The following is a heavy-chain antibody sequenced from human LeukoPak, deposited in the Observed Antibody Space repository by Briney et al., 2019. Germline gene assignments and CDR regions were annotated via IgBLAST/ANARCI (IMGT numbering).Heavy chain of an antibody. J-gene: IGHJ4*02. CDR2: INHSGST. CDR1: GGSFSGYY. V-gene: IGHV4-34*01. Sequence: QPSETLSLTCAVYGGSFSGYYWSWIRQPPGKGLEWIGEINHSGSTNYNPSLKSRVTISVDTSKNQFSLKLSSVTAADTAVYYCARRNAFPHYYGSGSYYRHWGQGTLVTVSS. D-gene: IGHD3-10*01. CDR3: ARRNAFPHYYGSGSYYRH.